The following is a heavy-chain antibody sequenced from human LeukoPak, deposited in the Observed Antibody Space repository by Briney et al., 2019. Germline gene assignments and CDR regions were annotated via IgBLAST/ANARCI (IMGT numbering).Heavy chain of an antibody. CDR3: ARDSMLRY. J-gene: IGHJ4*02. V-gene: IGHV4-59*01. CDR2: IYYTGST. D-gene: IGHD3-10*02. Sequence: SEALSLTCTVSGGSISSYYWSWIRQPPGKGLEWIGYIYYTGSTKYNPSLKSRVTISVDTSKNQFSLKLSSVTAADTAVYYCARDSMLRYWGQGTLVTVSS. CDR1: GGSISSYY.